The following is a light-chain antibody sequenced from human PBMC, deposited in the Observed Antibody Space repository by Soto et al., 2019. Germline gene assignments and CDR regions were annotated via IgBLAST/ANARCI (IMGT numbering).Light chain of an antibody. Sequence: DIQMTQTPPSLSASVGDRVTITCRASQGISKYLAWYQQKPGKVPKLLIYKASTLKSGVPSRFSGSGSGTEFTLTISSLQPDDFATYYCQHYNSYSEAFGQGTKVELK. CDR1: QGISKY. V-gene: IGKV1-5*03. CDR3: QHYNSYSEA. CDR2: KAS. J-gene: IGKJ1*01.